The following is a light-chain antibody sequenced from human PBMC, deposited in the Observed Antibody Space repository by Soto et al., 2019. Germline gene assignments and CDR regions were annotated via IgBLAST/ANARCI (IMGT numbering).Light chain of an antibody. Sequence: DIQMTQSHSTLSASVGDRVTITCRASQSISGTLACYQQKPGKAPKLLMYDVSSLDRGVPSRFSGSGSGTEFTLTIRSLQPADFATYYCQQYDTYSRTFGHGTQVEIK. CDR1: QSISGT. V-gene: IGKV1-5*01. CDR3: QQYDTYSRT. CDR2: DVS. J-gene: IGKJ1*01.